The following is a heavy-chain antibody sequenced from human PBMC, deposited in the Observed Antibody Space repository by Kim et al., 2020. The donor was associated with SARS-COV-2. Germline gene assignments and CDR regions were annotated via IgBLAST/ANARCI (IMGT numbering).Heavy chain of an antibody. Sequence: GLEWMGWINTNTGNPTYAQGFTGRFVFSLDTSVSTAYLQISSLKAEDTAVYYCARDYYDSSVYYYYYYYMDVWGKGTTVTVSS. D-gene: IGHD3-22*01. CDR2: INTNTGNP. J-gene: IGHJ6*03. V-gene: IGHV7-4-1*02. CDR3: ARDYYDSSVYYYYYYYMDV.